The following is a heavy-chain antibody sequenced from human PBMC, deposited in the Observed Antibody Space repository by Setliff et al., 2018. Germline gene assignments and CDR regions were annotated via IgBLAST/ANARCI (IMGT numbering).Heavy chain of an antibody. CDR1: GDSITNGHYY. V-gene: IGHV4-39*01. J-gene: IGHJ4*02. D-gene: IGHD1-1*01. CDR3: VRTGTYRYFDY. CDR2: IYYTGLT. Sequence: KPSETLSLTCTVSGDSITNGHYYWGWIRQSPGKGLEWIGNIYYTGLTFNNPALKSPVTMSVDTSRNQFSLRLSSVTATDTAVYYCVRTGTYRYFDYWGQGIQVTVSS.